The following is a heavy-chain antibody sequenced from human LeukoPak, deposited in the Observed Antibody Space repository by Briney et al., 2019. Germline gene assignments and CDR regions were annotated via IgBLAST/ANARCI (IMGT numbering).Heavy chain of an antibody. CDR3: ARARGAFDY. CDR1: GFTFSSYE. Sequence: GGSLRLSCAASGFTFSSYEMNWVRQAPGKGLEWVSYISSSGSTIYYADSVKGRFTISGDNAKNSLYLQMNSLRAEDTAVYYCARARGAFDYWGQGTPVTVSS. D-gene: IGHD3-10*01. J-gene: IGHJ4*02. V-gene: IGHV3-48*03. CDR2: ISSSGSTI.